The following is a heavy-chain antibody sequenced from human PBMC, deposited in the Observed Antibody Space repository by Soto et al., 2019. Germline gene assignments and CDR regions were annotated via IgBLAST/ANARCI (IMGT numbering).Heavy chain of an antibody. CDR2: IYHIGNT. V-gene: IGHV4-30-2*01. CDR3: ARGGYTYNYLDLDS. J-gene: IGHJ4*02. CDR1: GVSISSGDSS. D-gene: IGHD5-18*01. Sequence: QLQLQESGSGLVKPSQTLSLTCTVSGVSISSGDSSWNWVRQPPGKGLEWIGYIYHIGNTYYNPALKSRVNMSGDQSQDQFSLKLSSVTAADAAVYYWARGGYTYNYLDLDSWGQGTLVSLSS.